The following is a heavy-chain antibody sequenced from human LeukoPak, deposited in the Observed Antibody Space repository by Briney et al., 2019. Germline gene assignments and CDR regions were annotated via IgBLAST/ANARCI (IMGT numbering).Heavy chain of an antibody. CDR2: IKQDGSEK. J-gene: IGHJ4*02. V-gene: IGHV3-7*03. D-gene: IGHD1-26*01. Sequence: PGGSLRLSCAASGFTLSNYWMSGVRQAPGKGLEWVANIKQDGSEKYYVDSVKGRFTISRDNAYNSLHLQMSSLRADDTAVYYCARQGSTWWDPFDFWGQGTLVTVSS. CDR3: ARQGSTWWDPFDF. CDR1: GFTLSNYW.